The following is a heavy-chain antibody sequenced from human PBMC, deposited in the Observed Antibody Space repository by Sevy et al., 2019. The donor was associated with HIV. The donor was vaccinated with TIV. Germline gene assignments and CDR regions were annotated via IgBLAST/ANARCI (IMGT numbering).Heavy chain of an antibody. CDR1: GFIFSNYA. V-gene: IGHV3-30-3*01. Sequence: GGSLRLSCAASGFIFSNYAMHWVRQAPGKGLEWVAVISYDGINKYYADSVKGRFTISRDNAKNSLYLQMNSLRAEDTAVYYCARAGGAERGYSGYELYYYYGMDVWGQGTTVTVSS. J-gene: IGHJ6*02. CDR3: ARAGGAERGYSGYELYYYYGMDV. D-gene: IGHD5-12*01. CDR2: ISYDGINK.